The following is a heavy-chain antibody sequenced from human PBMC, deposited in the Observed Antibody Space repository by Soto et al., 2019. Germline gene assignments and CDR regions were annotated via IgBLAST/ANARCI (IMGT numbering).Heavy chain of an antibody. V-gene: IGHV4-39*01. J-gene: IGHJ4*02. CDR3: ARDDYYGSGSYRDY. CDR1: GGSISSSSDY. Sequence: SETLSLTCTVSGGSISSSSDYWGWISQPPGKGLEWIGSIYYSGSTYYNPSLKSRVTISVDTSKNQFSLKLSSVTAADTAVYYCARDDYYGSGSYRDYWGQGTLVTVSS. D-gene: IGHD3-10*01. CDR2: IYYSGST.